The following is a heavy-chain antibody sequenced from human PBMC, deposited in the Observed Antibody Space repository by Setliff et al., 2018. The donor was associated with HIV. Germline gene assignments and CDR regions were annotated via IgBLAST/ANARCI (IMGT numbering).Heavy chain of an antibody. Sequence: PSETLSLTCAVSGGSIKNPHWSWIRQPPGKGLEGLGYISYLGGTNYNPSLKSRVSISLDASKSEFSLKVISVTAADTAIYYCARAGNFGDWDGFDVWGQGTMVTVSS. CDR2: ISYLGGT. J-gene: IGHJ3*01. CDR1: GGSIKNPH. D-gene: IGHD3-10*01. CDR3: ARAGNFGDWDGFDV. V-gene: IGHV4-59*11.